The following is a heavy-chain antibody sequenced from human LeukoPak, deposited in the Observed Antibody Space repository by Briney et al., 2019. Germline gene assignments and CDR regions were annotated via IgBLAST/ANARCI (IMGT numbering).Heavy chain of an antibody. CDR1: GGTFSSYA. D-gene: IGHD1-14*01. CDR3: AINLGYYYMDV. V-gene: IGHV1-18*01. Sequence: GASVKVSCKASGGTFSSYAISWVRQAPGQGLEWMGWISAYNGNTNYAQKLQGRVTMTTDTSTSTAYMELRSLRSDDTAVYYCAINLGYYYMDVWGKGTTVTVSS. J-gene: IGHJ6*03. CDR2: ISAYNGNT.